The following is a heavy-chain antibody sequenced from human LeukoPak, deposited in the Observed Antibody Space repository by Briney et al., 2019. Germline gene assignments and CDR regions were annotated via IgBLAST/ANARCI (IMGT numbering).Heavy chain of an antibody. J-gene: IGHJ3*01. D-gene: IGHD4-11*01. CDR1: GGSISSSSYF. CDR3: ARGDYTDYTFYV. V-gene: IGHV4-39*01. CDR2: IYYSGST. Sequence: SETLSLTCTVSGGSISSSSYFWGWIRQPPGKGLEWIGSIYYSGSTYYNPSLKSRVTISVDTSNNQFSLKLNSVTAADTAVYYCARGDYTDYTFYVWGQGTMVTVSS.